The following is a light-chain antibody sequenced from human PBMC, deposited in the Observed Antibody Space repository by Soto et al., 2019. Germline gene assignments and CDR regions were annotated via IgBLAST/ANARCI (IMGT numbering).Light chain of an antibody. J-gene: IGKJ1*01. CDR2: KAS. CDR1: QSISSW. Sequence: DIQLTQSPSTLSASVGDRVTIPCRASQSISSWLAWYQQKPGRAPKLRIYKASSLESGVPSRFSGSGSGTEFTLTISSLQPDDFATYYCQQYNSQWTFGQGTKVDIK. V-gene: IGKV1-5*03. CDR3: QQYNSQWT.